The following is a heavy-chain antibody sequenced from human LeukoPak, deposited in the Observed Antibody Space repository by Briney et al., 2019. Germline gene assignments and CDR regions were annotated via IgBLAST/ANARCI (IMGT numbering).Heavy chain of an antibody. V-gene: IGHV3-21*01. D-gene: IGHD3-10*01. CDR3: AKDSAFYYIDV. Sequence: PGGSLRLSCEASGFTFNTYSMNWARQAPGKGLEWVSSIDSSGGYMFYADSVKGRFIISRDNSKNTLYLQMNSLKGDDTAVYYCAKDSAFYYIDVWGKGTTVIISS. J-gene: IGHJ6*03. CDR1: GFTFNTYS. CDR2: IDSSGGYM.